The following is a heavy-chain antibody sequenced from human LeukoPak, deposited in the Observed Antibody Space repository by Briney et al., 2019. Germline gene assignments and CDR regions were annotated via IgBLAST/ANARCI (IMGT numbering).Heavy chain of an antibody. CDR1: GDSISSSSYY. J-gene: IGHJ4*02. CDR2: IYYSGST. V-gene: IGHV4-39*07. CDR3: ARDERDDFWSGPYFDY. Sequence: SETLSLTCTVSGDSISSSSYYWGWIRQPPGKGLEWIGSIYYSGSTYYNPSLKSRVTISVDTSKNQFSLKLSSVTAADTAVYYCARDERDDFWSGPYFDYWGQGTLVAVSS. D-gene: IGHD3-3*01.